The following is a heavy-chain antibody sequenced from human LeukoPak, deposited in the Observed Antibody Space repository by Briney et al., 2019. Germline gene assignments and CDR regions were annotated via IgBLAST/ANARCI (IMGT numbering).Heavy chain of an antibody. CDR3: AKVINSGYYYYFDY. J-gene: IGHJ4*02. V-gene: IGHV3-66*01. CDR1: GFTVSSNY. Sequence: EGSLRLSCAASGFTVSSNYMSWVRQAPGKGLEWVSVIYSGGSTYYADSVKGRFTISRDNSKNTLYLQMNSLRAEDTAVYYCAKVINSGYYYYFDYWGQGTLVTVSS. D-gene: IGHD3-22*01. CDR2: IYSGGST.